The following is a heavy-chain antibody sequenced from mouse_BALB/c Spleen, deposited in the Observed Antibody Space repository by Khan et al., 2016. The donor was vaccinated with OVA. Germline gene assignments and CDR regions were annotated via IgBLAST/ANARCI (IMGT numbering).Heavy chain of an antibody. Sequence: QVQLQQSGAELVKPGASVRLSCKASGYTFTSYYLYWVKQRPGQGLERIGDINPSNGGTNFNEKFKNKATLTVDKSSSTAYMQLISLTSEDSAVYYCTRSGYGTFAYWGQGTLVTVSA. CDR1: GYTFTSYY. V-gene: IGHV1S81*02. D-gene: IGHD2-1*01. CDR3: TRSGYGTFAY. J-gene: IGHJ3*01. CDR2: INPSNGGT.